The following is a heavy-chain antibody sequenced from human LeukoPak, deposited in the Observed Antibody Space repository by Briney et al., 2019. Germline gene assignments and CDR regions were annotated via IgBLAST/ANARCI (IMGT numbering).Heavy chain of an antibody. CDR1: GGSINSYY. J-gene: IGHJ3*02. V-gene: IGHV4-59*01. Sequence: PSETLSLTCTVSGGSINSYYWSWIRQPPGKGLEWIGYIYYSGSTNYNPSLKSRVTISVDTSKNQFSLKLSSVTAADTAVYYCARVGSSSWFGPFDIWGQGTIVTVSS. CDR2: IYYSGST. D-gene: IGHD6-13*01. CDR3: ARVGSSSWFGPFDI.